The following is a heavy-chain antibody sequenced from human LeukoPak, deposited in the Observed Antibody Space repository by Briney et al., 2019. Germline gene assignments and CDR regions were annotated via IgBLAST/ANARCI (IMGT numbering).Heavy chain of an antibody. Sequence: SETLSLTCAVYGGSFSGYYWSWIRQPPGKGLEWIGEINHSGSTNYNPSLKSRVTISVDTSKNQFSLKLSSVTAADTAVYYCARGEIVVGRPYYYYMDVWGKGTTVTVSS. J-gene: IGHJ6*03. CDR3: ARGEIVVGRPYYYYMDV. D-gene: IGHD2-2*01. CDR2: INHSGST. CDR1: GGSFSGYY. V-gene: IGHV4-34*01.